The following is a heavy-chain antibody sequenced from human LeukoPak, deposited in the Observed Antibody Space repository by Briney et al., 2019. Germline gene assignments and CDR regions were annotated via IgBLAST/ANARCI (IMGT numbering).Heavy chain of an antibody. D-gene: IGHD2-2*02. V-gene: IGHV3-21*01. CDR3: ARFYCSSTSCYIDY. J-gene: IGHJ4*02. CDR1: GFTFSSYS. CDR2: ISSSSSYI. Sequence: GGSLRLSCAASGFTFSSYSMNWVRQAPGKGLEWVSSISSSSSYIYYADSVKGRFTISRDNAKNSLCLQMNSLRAEDTAVYYCARFYCSSTSCYIDYWGQGTLVTVSS.